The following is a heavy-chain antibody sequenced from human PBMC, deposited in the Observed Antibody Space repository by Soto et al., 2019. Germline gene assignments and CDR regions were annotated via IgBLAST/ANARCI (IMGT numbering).Heavy chain of an antibody. Sequence: QLQLMQSGGEARNPGASVKVSCEASGYKFSSYAIIWLRQAPGQGLEWMGLITPNSGYTNYAQKFQGRLILTTDIPSSTAYMELTSLTYDDTAMYYCATSYDTGFDPWGQGTLVSVS. D-gene: IGHD3-9*01. CDR2: ITPNSGYT. J-gene: IGHJ5*02. CDR1: GYKFSSYA. CDR3: ATSYDTGFDP. V-gene: IGHV1-18*01.